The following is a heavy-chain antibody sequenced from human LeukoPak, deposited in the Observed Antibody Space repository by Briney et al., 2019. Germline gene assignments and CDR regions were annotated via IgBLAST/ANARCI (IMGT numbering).Heavy chain of an antibody. D-gene: IGHD2-2*01. CDR2: INHSGST. CDR1: GGSFSGYY. V-gene: IGHV4-34*01. CDR3: AREASDIVVVPAAMDYYFDY. Sequence: NPSETLSLTCAVYGGSFSGYYWSWIRQPPGKGLEWIGEINHSGSTNYNPSLKSRVTISVDTSKNQFSLKLSSVTAADTAVYYCAREASDIVVVPAAMDYYFDYWGQGTLVTVSS. J-gene: IGHJ4*02.